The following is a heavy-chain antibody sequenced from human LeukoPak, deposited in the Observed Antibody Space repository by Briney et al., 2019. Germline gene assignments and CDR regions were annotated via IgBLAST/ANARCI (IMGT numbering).Heavy chain of an antibody. V-gene: IGHV1-2*02. Sequence: ASVKVSCKASGYTFIGYYMHWVRQAPGQGLEWLGWINPNSGGTDYAQKFQGRVTMTRDTSISTAYMELSRLRSDDTAVYYCARASYCSGGSCYPPYYYYYGMDVWGQGTTVTVSS. J-gene: IGHJ6*02. CDR1: GYTFIGYY. D-gene: IGHD2-15*01. CDR2: INPNSGGT. CDR3: ARASYCSGGSCYPPYYYYYGMDV.